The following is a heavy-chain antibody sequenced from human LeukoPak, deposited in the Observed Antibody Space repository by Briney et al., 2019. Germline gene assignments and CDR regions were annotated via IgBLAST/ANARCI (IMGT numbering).Heavy chain of an antibody. D-gene: IGHD3-3*01. Sequence: GGSLRLSCAASGFTFSNYNMNWVRQAPGKGLEWVSYTSSSSSAIYNADSVKGRFTISRDNAKNSLYLQMNSLRAEDTAVYYCAGGPYDFWSGPIYYYYFYMDVWGKGTTVTVSS. V-gene: IGHV3-48*01. CDR1: GFTFSNYN. J-gene: IGHJ6*03. CDR2: TSSSSSAI. CDR3: AGGPYDFWSGPIYYYYFYMDV.